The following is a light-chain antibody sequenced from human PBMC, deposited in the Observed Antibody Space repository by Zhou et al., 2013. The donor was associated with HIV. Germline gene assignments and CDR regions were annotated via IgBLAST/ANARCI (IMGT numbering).Light chain of an antibody. V-gene: IGKV1-12*01. J-gene: IGKJ2*04. Sequence: DIQMTQSPSSVSASVGGRVTITCRASQDISTWLGWYQQKPGKAPKLLIYDTSTLESGVPSRFSGSGSGTDFTLTISGLQPEDFATYSCQQSYSTPLCSFGQGTKLEIK. CDR2: DTS. CDR1: QDISTW. CDR3: QQSYSTPLCS.